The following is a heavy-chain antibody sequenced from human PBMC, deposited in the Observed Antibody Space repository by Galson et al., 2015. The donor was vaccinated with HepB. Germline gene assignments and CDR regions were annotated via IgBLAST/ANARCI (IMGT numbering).Heavy chain of an antibody. J-gene: IGHJ6*02. D-gene: IGHD6-13*01. CDR1: GGTFGSYA. V-gene: IGHV1-69*04. CDR3: ARGYSSSWYGAGYYYYGMDV. CDR2: IIPILGIA. Sequence: SVKVSCKASGGTFGSYAISWVRQAPGQGLEWMGRIIPILGIANYAQKFQGRVTITADKSTSTAYMELSSLRSEDTAVYYCARGYSSSWYGAGYYYYGMDVWGQGTTVTVSS.